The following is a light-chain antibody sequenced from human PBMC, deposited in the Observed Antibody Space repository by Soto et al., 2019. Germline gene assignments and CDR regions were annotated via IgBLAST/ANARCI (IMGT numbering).Light chain of an antibody. J-gene: IGLJ2*01. CDR3: QSYKV. CDR2: GNS. CDR1: SSNIGAGYD. Sequence: QSVLTQPPSVSGAPGQRVTISCTGSSSNIGAGYDVHWYQQLPGTAPKLLIYGNSNRPSGVPDRFSGSKSGTSASLAINGLQAEDEADYYCQSYKVFGGGTKVTVL. V-gene: IGLV1-40*01.